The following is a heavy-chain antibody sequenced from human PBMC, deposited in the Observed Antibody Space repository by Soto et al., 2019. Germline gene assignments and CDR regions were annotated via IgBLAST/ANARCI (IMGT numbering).Heavy chain of an antibody. CDR1: GYIFTNYW. J-gene: IGHJ4*01. Sequence: PGVSLKISCQCSGYIFTNYWIGWVRQMPGKGLEWMGIIYPGDSDTRYSPSFQGQVTISADKSISTAYLQRSSLKASDTAMYYCPRSAKIFDFDIWGHGTPVTVSS. D-gene: IGHD3-9*01. V-gene: IGHV5-51*01. CDR2: IYPGDSDT. CDR3: PRSAKIFDFDI.